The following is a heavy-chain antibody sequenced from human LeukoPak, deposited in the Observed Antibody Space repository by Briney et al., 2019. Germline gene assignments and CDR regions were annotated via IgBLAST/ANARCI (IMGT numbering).Heavy chain of an antibody. Sequence: GGSLRLSCAASGFTFSSYAMSWVRQAPGKGLEWVSAISGSGGSTYYADSVKGRFTISRDNSKNTLYLQMNSLRAEDTAVYYCARAHGPDFWSGYSKGSYYYYGMDVWGQGTTVTVSS. CDR3: ARAHGPDFWSGYSKGSYYYYGMDV. CDR2: ISGSGGST. V-gene: IGHV3-23*01. D-gene: IGHD3-3*01. J-gene: IGHJ6*02. CDR1: GFTFSSYA.